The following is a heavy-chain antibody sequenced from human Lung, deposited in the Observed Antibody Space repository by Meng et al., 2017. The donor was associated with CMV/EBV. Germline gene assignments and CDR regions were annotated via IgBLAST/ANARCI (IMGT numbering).Heavy chain of an antibody. CDR1: GFTFSNYA. D-gene: IGHD4-11*01. CDR2: ITSSGGTT. CDR3: AKGPHYSSYFPTIPFFDY. J-gene: IGHJ4*02. V-gene: IGHV3-23*01. Sequence: ESXKISXAVSGFTFSNYAMSWVRQAPGKGLEWVAGITSSGGTTYYADSVKGRFTISRDSSKNSLYLQMNSLRAEDTAVYYCAKGPHYSSYFPTIPFFDYWGQGAXVNVFS.